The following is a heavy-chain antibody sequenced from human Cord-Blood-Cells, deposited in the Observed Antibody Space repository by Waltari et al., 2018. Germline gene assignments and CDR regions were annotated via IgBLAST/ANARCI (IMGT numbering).Heavy chain of an antibody. J-gene: IGHJ4*02. V-gene: IGHV1-2*02. CDR1: GYTFTGYY. D-gene: IGHD3-9*01. CDR2: SNPNRGGT. Sequence: QVQLVQSGAEVKKPGASVKVSCKASGYTFTGYYMHWVRQAPGQGLEWMGWSNPNRGGTNDAQKFQGRGTRTRDTSISTAYMELSRLRSDDTAVYYCARALDWDFDYWGQGTLVTVSS. CDR3: ARALDWDFDY.